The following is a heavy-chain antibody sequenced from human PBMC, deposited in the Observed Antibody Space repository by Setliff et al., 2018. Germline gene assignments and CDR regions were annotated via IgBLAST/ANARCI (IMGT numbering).Heavy chain of an antibody. V-gene: IGHV1-69*10. Sequence: GASVKVSCKASGGTFNTYGITWVRQAPAQGLEWMGGIIPGLGILDYAQNFQGRVTMTRNTSISTAYMELSALRSDDTAVYYCARRFSSGNYNNLGYWGQGALVTVSS. CDR3: ARRFSSGNYNNLGY. CDR2: IIPGLGIL. J-gene: IGHJ4*02. D-gene: IGHD3-10*01. CDR1: GGTFNTYG.